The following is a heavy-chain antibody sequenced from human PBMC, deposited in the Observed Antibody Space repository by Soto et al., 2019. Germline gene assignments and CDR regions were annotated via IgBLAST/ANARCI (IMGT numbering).Heavy chain of an antibody. V-gene: IGHV5-10-1*01. CDR2: IDPSDSYT. CDR3: ARQGGGGCSGGSCYSWFDP. Sequence: GEPLKISCKGSGYSFTSYWISWVRQMPGKGLEWMGRIDPSDSYTNYSPSFQGHVTISADKSISTAYLQWSSLKASDTAMYYCARQGGGGCSGGSCYSWFDPWGQGTLVTVSS. D-gene: IGHD2-15*01. CDR1: GYSFTSYW. J-gene: IGHJ5*02.